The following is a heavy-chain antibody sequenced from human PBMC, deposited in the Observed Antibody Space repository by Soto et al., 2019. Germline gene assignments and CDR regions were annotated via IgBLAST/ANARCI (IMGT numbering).Heavy chain of an antibody. Sequence: PGGSLRLSCAASGFTVSGTYMAWARQAPGKGLQWVSVIYSGGAMYYADSVKGRFTMYIDKSKNVLSLQMNSLRVEDTAFYYCARCSACMYFFDDWGQGTLVRVYS. J-gene: IGHJ4*02. D-gene: IGHD2-8*01. CDR3: ARCSACMYFFDD. V-gene: IGHV3-53*01. CDR1: GFTVSGTY. CDR2: IYSGGAM.